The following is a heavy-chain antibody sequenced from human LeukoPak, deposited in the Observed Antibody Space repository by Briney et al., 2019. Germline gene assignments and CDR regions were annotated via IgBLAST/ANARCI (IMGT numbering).Heavy chain of an antibody. CDR1: EDTLRNVA. J-gene: IGHJ4*02. CDR3: ARGAGWLYD. D-gene: IGHD3-22*01. Sequence: SVKVSCKTTEDTLRNVAFSWVRQAPGQGLEWLGGIIPMIATASYSQKFQGRVSIDADKSTNTVYMELSSLKLEDTAVYYCARGAGWLYDWGQGTLVIVSS. CDR2: IIPMIATA. V-gene: IGHV1-69*06.